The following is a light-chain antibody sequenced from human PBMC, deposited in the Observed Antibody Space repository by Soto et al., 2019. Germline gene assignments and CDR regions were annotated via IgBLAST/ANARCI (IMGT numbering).Light chain of an antibody. CDR3: QQYGSSRT. J-gene: IGKJ1*01. CDR2: GAS. V-gene: IGKV3-20*01. CDR1: QSAGSIA. Sequence: CARQSAGSIAAWQQQKPRPAPRLLSYGASRRATSIPDRFSGSGCGTDSPLTISRLEPEFSAVYYWQQQYGSSRTFGQGTKVDIK.